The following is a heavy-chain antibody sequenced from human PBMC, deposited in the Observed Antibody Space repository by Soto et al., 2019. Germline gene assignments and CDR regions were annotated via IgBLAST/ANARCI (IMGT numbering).Heavy chain of an antibody. CDR2: ISYDGSNK. CDR1: GFTFSGYG. Sequence: ESGGGVVQPGRSLRLSCAASGFTFSGYGMHWVRQAPGKGLEWVAVISYDGSNKYYADSVKGRFTISRDNSKNTLYLQMNSLRAEDTAVYYCAKDGSYYDSSGYYYFDYWGQGTLVTVSS. J-gene: IGHJ4*02. D-gene: IGHD3-22*01. V-gene: IGHV3-30*18. CDR3: AKDGSYYDSSGYYYFDY.